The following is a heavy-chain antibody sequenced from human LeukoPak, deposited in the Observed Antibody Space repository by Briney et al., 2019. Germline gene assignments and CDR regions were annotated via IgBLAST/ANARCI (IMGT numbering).Heavy chain of an antibody. CDR3: ARLIVVPAALILYYFDY. CDR2: INHSGST. CDR1: GGSFSGYY. J-gene: IGHJ4*02. V-gene: IGHV4-34*01. D-gene: IGHD2-2*01. Sequence: SETLSLTCAVYGGSFSGYYWSWSRQPPGKGLEWIGEINHSGSTNYNPSLKSRVTISVDTSKNQFSLKLSSVTAADTAVYYCARLIVVPAALILYYFDYWGQGTLVTVSS.